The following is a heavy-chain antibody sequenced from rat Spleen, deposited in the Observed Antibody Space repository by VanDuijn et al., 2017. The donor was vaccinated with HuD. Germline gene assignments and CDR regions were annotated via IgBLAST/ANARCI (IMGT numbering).Heavy chain of an antibody. CDR3: ARGVVTDY. Sequence: QVQLQQSGAELAKPGSSVKISCKASGYTFTSYDISWIKQTTGQGLEYIGYIKTGSGGTYYNEKFKGKATLTVDKSSSTAFMQLSSLTPEDTAVYYCARGVVTDYWGQGVMVTVSS. CDR2: IKTGSGGT. J-gene: IGHJ2*01. D-gene: IGHD1-1*01. CDR1: GYTFTSYD. V-gene: IGHV1-57*01.